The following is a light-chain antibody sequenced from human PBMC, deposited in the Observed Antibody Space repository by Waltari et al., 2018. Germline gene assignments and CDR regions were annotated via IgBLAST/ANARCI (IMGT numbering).Light chain of an antibody. CDR3: QQRANWPPLT. CDR1: QSVYNF. CDR2: EAS. Sequence: EVVLTQSPATLSLSPGERATVSCRASQSVYNFLAWYQQKPGQAPRLLIYEASQRATGIPARFSGSGAGTDFTLTISSLEPEDAAVYYCQQRANWPPLTFGGGTKVEIK. V-gene: IGKV3-11*01. J-gene: IGKJ4*01.